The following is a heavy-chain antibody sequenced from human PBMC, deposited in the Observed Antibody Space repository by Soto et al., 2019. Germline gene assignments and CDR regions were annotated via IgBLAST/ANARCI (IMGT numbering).Heavy chain of an antibody. J-gene: IGHJ6*02. D-gene: IGHD6-19*01. CDR1: GFTVSGDY. CDR3: AREGIAVAGPYNYYYGMAV. CDR2: ISSSSSYI. Sequence: GWSLRVSCAASGFTVSGDYVSWVRQAPGKGLEWVSSISSSSSYIYYADSVKGRFTISRDNAKNSLYRQMNSLRAEDTAVYYCAREGIAVAGPYNYYYGMAVCGQGSTVT. V-gene: IGHV3-21*01.